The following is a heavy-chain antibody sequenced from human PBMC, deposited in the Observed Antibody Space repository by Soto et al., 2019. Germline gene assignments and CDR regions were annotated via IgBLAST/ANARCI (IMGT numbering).Heavy chain of an antibody. V-gene: IGHV3-30*18. CDR2: ISYDGSNK. D-gene: IGHD3-9*01. CDR3: AKDSSDWYNYFDY. Sequence: PGGSLRLSCAASGFTFSSYGMHWVRQAPGKGLEWVAVISYDGSNKYYADSVKGRFTISRDNSKNTLYLQMNSLRAEDTAVYYCAKDSSDWYNYFDYWGQGTLVTVSS. J-gene: IGHJ4*02. CDR1: GFTFSSYG.